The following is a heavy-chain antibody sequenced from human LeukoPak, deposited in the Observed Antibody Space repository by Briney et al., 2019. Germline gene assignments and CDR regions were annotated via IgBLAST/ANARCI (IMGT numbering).Heavy chain of an antibody. Sequence: SETLSLTCTVSGGSISSTTYYWGWIRQPPGKGLEWIGSIYYSGNTYYNPSLKSRVTISVDTSKNQFSLKLSSVTAADTAVYYCARHRGYNQRPPDYWGQGTPVTVSS. CDR2: IYYSGNT. CDR3: ARHRGYNQRPPDY. CDR1: GGSISSTTYY. J-gene: IGHJ4*02. V-gene: IGHV4-39*01. D-gene: IGHD5-24*01.